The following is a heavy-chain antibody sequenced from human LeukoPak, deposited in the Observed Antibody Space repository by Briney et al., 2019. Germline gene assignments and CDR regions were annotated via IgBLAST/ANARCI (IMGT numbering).Heavy chain of an antibody. D-gene: IGHD3-16*02. V-gene: IGHV4-59*01. CDR1: GGSISSYY. Sequence: SETLSLTCTVSGGSISSYYWSWIRQPPGKGLDWVGYIYYSGSTNYNPSLKSRVTISVDTSKNQFSLKLSSVTAADTAVYYCARVGSYDYVWGSYRLDYFDYWGQGPLVTVSS. CDR3: ARVGSYDYVWGSYRLDYFDY. CDR2: IYYSGST. J-gene: IGHJ4*02.